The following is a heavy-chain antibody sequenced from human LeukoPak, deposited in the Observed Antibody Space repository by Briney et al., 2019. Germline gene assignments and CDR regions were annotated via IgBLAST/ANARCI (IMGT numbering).Heavy chain of an antibody. CDR3: ARGCSSTSCYFAVGNY. Sequence: ASVKVSCKASGYSFTGHYIHWVRQAPGRGLEWMGWINPNSGGTNYAQNFQGRVTMTRDTSISTAYMELSRLRSDDTAVYYCARGCSSTSCYFAVGNYWGQGTLVTVSS. J-gene: IGHJ4*02. CDR2: INPNSGGT. CDR1: GYSFTGHY. D-gene: IGHD2-2*01. V-gene: IGHV1-2*02.